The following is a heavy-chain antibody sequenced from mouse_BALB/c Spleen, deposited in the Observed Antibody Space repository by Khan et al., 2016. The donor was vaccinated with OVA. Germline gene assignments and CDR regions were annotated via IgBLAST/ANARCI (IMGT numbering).Heavy chain of an antibody. CDR2: INPTSGYT. CDR1: GYTFATYW. V-gene: IGHV1-7*01. Sequence: QVQLKESGAELAKPGASVQMSCKASGYTFATYWMHWVKQRPGQGLEWIGYINPTSGYTDYSENFKDKATLSADKSSSTVYMQLSRLTSEDSAVYYCTRDRIDYWGQGTTLTVSS. J-gene: IGHJ2*01. CDR3: TRDRIDY.